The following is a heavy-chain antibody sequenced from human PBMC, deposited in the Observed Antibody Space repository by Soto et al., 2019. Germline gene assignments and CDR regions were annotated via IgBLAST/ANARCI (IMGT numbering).Heavy chain of an antibody. V-gene: IGHV1-8*01. CDR2: MNPNSGNT. D-gene: IGHD2-15*01. J-gene: IGHJ4*02. CDR1: GYTFTSYD. Sequence: GASVKVSCKASGYTFTSYDINWVRQATGQGLEWMGWMNPNSGNTGYAQKFQGRVTMTRNTSISTAYMELSSLRSEDTAVYYCARGSYPTVVVVVAIDEWGQGTLVTVSS. CDR3: ARGSYPTVVVVVAIDE.